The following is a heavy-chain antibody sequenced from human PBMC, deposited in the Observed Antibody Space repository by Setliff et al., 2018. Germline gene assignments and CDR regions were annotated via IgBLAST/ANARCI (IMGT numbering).Heavy chain of an antibody. CDR1: GYTFTTYG. CDR3: ARAHLPGSGSYFGFDN. J-gene: IGHJ4*02. Sequence: ASVKVFSKTPGYTFTTYGISWGRQAPGQGLEWMGWISCYTGNTNYAQKFQDRVSMTTDASTATAYMELSSLTSDDTAVYYCARAHLPGSGSYFGFDNWGQGTLVTVSS. V-gene: IGHV1-18*01. CDR2: ISCYTGNT. D-gene: IGHD1-26*01.